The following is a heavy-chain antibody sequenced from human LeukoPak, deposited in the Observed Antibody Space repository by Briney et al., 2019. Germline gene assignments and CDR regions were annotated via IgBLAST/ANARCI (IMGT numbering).Heavy chain of an antibody. CDR2: ISGSGGST. CDR1: GFTFSSYA. V-gene: IGHV3-23*01. D-gene: IGHD4-17*01. Sequence: GGSLRLSCAASGFTFSSYAMSWVRQAPGKGLEWVSAISGSGGSTYYADSVKGRFTISRDNSKNTLYLQMNSLRAEDTAVYYCARVGDTGDYPSGYGMDVWGQGTTVTVSS. J-gene: IGHJ6*02. CDR3: ARVGDTGDYPSGYGMDV.